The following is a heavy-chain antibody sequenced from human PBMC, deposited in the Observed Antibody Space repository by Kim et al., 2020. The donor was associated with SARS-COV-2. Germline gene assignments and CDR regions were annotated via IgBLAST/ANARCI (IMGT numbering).Heavy chain of an antibody. J-gene: IGHJ6*02. V-gene: IGHV1-46*01. CDR3: ARDYGDYSEGRCSMDV. D-gene: IGHD4-17*01. Sequence: KYPGRVTMTRDTSTSTVYMELSSLRSEDTAVYYCARDYGDYSEGRCSMDVWGQGTTVTVSS.